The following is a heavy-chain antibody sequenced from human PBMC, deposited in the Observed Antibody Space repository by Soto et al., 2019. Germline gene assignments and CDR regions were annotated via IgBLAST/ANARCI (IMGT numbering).Heavy chain of an antibody. CDR3: AREGRGKKAGYNGLVSLGY. CDR1: GSRFSNYV. CDR2: IIPIFNST. J-gene: IGHJ4*02. Sequence: QVQLVQSGAEVKTPGSSLKVSCTVSGSRFSNYVISWVRQAPGHGLEWLGRIIPIFNSTQYAQKFQGRVTITADQSTNTASLELSSLRSDDTAVYYCAREGRGKKAGYNGLVSLGYWGQGPLVTVSS. D-gene: IGHD2-2*02. V-gene: IGHV1-69*01.